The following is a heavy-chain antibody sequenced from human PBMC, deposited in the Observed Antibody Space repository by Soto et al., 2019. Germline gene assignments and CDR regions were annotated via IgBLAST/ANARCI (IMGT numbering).Heavy chain of an antibody. CDR2: INHSGST. CDR3: ARGLYSSSWYAPGWFDP. Sequence: SETLSLTCAVYGGSFSGYYWSWIRQPPGKGLEWIGEINHSGSTNYNPSLKSRVTISVDTSKNQFSLKLSSVTAADTAVYYCARGLYSSSWYAPGWFDPWGQGTLVTVS. CDR1: GGSFSGYY. D-gene: IGHD6-13*01. J-gene: IGHJ5*02. V-gene: IGHV4-34*01.